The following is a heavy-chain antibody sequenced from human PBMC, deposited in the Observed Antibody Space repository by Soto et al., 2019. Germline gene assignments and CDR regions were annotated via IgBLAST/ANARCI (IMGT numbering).Heavy chain of an antibody. CDR2: ISSSSSYI. V-gene: IGHV3-21*01. Sequence: PGGSLRLSCAASGFTFSSYSMNWVRQAPGKGLEWVSSISSSSSYIYYADSVKGRFTISRDNAKNSLYLQMNSLRAEDTAVYYCARGPLSSQSVSGYMDVWGKGTTVTVAS. D-gene: IGHD3-10*01. CDR1: GFTFSSYS. J-gene: IGHJ6*03. CDR3: ARGPLSSQSVSGYMDV.